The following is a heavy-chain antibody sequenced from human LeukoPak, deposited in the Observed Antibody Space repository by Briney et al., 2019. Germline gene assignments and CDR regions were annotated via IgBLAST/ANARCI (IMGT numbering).Heavy chain of an antibody. CDR1: GGSISRSGYS. D-gene: IGHD3-3*01. Sequence: SETLSLTCAVSGGSISRSGYSWSWIRQPPGKGLDWIAYIYYTGSTYYNPSLKSRVTISLDTSKNQFSLKLTSVTAADTAMYYCARTSLMEWFGDPWGQGTLVTVSS. CDR3: ARTSLMEWFGDP. V-gene: IGHV4-30-4*07. CDR2: IYYTGST. J-gene: IGHJ5*02.